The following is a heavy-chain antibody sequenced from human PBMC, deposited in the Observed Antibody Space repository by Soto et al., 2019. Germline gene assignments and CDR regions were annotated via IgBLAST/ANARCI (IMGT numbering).Heavy chain of an antibody. CDR1: GFTFSDYN. V-gene: IGHV3-15*01. D-gene: IGHD1-26*01. CDR2: LKSRTDGGAI. CDR3: TTWERQGT. Sequence: AGSLRLSCAASGFTFSDYNMSCTRQAPGKGLEWVGRLKSRTDGGAIDYAAPVKGRFTISRDDSTDTLYLQMNSLKTEDKGVYYCTTWERQGTWGQGTLVT. J-gene: IGHJ5*02.